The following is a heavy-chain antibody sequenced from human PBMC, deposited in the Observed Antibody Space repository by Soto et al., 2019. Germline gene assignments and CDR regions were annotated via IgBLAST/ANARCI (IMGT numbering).Heavy chain of an antibody. V-gene: IGHV1-8*01. CDR1: GYTFTSYD. Sequence: QVQLVQSGAEVKKPGASVKVSCKASGYTFTSYDINWVRQATGQWLEWMGWMNPNSGNTGYAQKFQGRVTMARNTSISTAYMGLSSLRSEDTAVYYCASELRSSWRFDYWGHRTLVTVSS. CDR2: MNPNSGNT. CDR3: ASELRSSWRFDY. D-gene: IGHD6-13*01. J-gene: IGHJ4*01.